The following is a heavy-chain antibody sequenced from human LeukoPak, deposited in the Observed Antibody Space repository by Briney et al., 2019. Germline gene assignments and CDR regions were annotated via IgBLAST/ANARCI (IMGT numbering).Heavy chain of an antibody. CDR3: AKDGYFHDSSGYSYFDY. Sequence: GSLRLSCAASGFTFNNFPMSWVRQVPGKGLEWVSSISGSGGTTYYAGSVRGRFTISRDNAKNTLFLQMRSLRAEDTALYYCAKDGYFHDSSGYSYFDYWGQGILVSVSS. J-gene: IGHJ4*02. D-gene: IGHD3-22*01. CDR2: ISGSGGTT. V-gene: IGHV3-23*01. CDR1: GFTFNNFP.